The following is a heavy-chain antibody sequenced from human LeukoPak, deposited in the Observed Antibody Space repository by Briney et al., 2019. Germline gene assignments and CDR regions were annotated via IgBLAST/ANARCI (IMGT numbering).Heavy chain of an antibody. V-gene: IGHV3-7*01. CDR1: GFTFSSYY. D-gene: IGHD2/OR15-2a*01. Sequence: GGSLRLSCAASGFTFSSYYMSWVRKAPGKGLEWVANIKHDGSERYYADSVQGRFIISRDNAKNSLYLQMNSLRVEDTAVYYCARGHCIGTTCYSSLYDYWGLGTLVTVSS. CDR3: ARGHCIGTTCYSSLYDY. J-gene: IGHJ4*02. CDR2: IKHDGSER.